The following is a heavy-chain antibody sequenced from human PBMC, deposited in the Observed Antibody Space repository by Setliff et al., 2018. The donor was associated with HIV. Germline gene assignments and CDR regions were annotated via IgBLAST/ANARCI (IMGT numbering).Heavy chain of an antibody. CDR1: RFTFHDYW. CDR2: IDRDGSET. D-gene: IGHD3-22*01. CDR3: ARAQDNYYDSSGYSFDS. J-gene: IGHJ4*02. Sequence: LRLSCVASRFTFHDYWMSWVRQAPGKGLEWVANIDRDGSETNYVDSVKGRFTISRDNAENTLYLQMNSLRAEDTAVYYCARAQDNYYDSSGYSFDSWGQGSLVTVSS. V-gene: IGHV3-7*01.